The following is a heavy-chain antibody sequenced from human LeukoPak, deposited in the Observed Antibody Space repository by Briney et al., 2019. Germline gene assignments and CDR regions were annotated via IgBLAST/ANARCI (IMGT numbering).Heavy chain of an antibody. CDR2: ITTGGPNT. Sequence: GGSLRLSCTASGFTFSSYTMSWVRQAPGKGLKWVSTITTGGPNTYYADSVKGRFPVSRDDSKNTLYLQMNSLRAEDTAVYYCAKDGGLWVSAHWGDSWGRGTLVTVSS. D-gene: IGHD7-27*01. V-gene: IGHV3-23*01. J-gene: IGHJ4*02. CDR3: AKDGGLWVSAHWGDS. CDR1: GFTFSSYT.